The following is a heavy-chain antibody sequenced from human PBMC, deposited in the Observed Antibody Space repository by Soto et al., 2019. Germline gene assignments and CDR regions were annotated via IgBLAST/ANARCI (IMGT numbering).Heavy chain of an antibody. J-gene: IGHJ4*02. CDR3: AKSDEHTDRFFY. CDR1: GFSFSNYW. D-gene: IGHD3-16*02. CDR2: IKTDGSST. V-gene: IGHV3-74*01. Sequence: GSLRLSGAASGFSFSNYWVHWVRQAPGNGLVWVSRIKTDGSSTDYAASVKGRFTISRDNAKNTLYLQMNSLTAEDTAVYYCAKSDEHTDRFFYRGQGTLDIVSS.